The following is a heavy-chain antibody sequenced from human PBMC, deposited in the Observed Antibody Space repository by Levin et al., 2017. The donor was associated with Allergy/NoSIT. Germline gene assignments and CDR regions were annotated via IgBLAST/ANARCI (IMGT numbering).Heavy chain of an antibody. J-gene: IGHJ3*01. CDR3: ARVGAFCGGNNCYAIDV. V-gene: IGHV3-30-3*01. CDR2: ISFDGGKK. D-gene: IGHD2-21*01. CDR1: TATFTNYS. Sequence: SCEASTATFTNYSMHWVRQAPGKGLEWVSVISFDGGKKFYGDSVKGRFTISRDNSKNTLYLQMNNLRAEDTAIYYCARVGAFCGGNNCYAIDVWGQGTIVTVSA.